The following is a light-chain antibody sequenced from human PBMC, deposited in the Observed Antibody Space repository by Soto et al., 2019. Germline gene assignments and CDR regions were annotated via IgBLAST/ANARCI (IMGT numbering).Light chain of an antibody. CDR2: GAS. J-gene: IGKJ1*01. CDR3: QQSYSTLWT. Sequence: EIVMTQSPATLSVSPGDRATLSCRANQSVRSNLAWYQQRPGQAPRLLIYGASTRAAGVPARFSGSGSGTEFTLTISSLQSEDFAVYYCQQSYSTLWTFGQGTKVEIK. CDR1: QSVRSN. V-gene: IGKV3-15*01.